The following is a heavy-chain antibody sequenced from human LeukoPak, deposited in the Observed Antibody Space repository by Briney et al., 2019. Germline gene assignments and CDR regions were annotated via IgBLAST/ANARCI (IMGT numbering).Heavy chain of an antibody. CDR3: ARDIMILVPKYYFDL. D-gene: IGHD2-8*02. Sequence: GGSLRLSCAASGFTFSSYWMSWVRQAPGKGLEWVANIKQDGSEKYYVDSVKGRFTISRDNAKNSLYLQMNSLRTEDTAIYYCARDIMILVPKYYFDLWGQGTLVTVSS. V-gene: IGHV3-7*01. CDR2: IKQDGSEK. CDR1: GFTFSSYW. J-gene: IGHJ4*02.